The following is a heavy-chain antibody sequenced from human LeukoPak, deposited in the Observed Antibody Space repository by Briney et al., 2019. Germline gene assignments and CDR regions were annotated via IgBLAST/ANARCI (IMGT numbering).Heavy chain of an antibody. J-gene: IGHJ5*02. Sequence: SETLSLTCTVSGGSISSSTYYWGWIRQPPGKGLEWIGSFYYTGSTYYNPSLQSRATISVDTSKNQFSLKLRSVTAADTALYYCARRRSSAFWFGPWGQGTLVTVSS. CDR2: FYYTGST. V-gene: IGHV4-39*01. CDR3: ARRRSSAFWFGP. D-gene: IGHD6-19*01. CDR1: GGSISSSTYY.